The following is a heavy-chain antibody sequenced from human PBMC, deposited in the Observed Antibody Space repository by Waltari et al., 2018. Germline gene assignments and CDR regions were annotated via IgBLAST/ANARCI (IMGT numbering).Heavy chain of an antibody. CDR3: ARSRGYDLGEYFDY. CDR1: GYSFTSYW. V-gene: IGHV5-51*03. J-gene: IGHJ4*02. D-gene: IGHD5-12*01. Sequence: EVQLVQSGAEVKKPGESLKISCKGSGYSFTSYWVGWVRQVPGNDLEWMGIIYPGDSATRYSPSFQGQVPISADKSISTAYLQWSSLKASDTAMYYCARSRGYDLGEYFDYWGQGTLVTVSS. CDR2: IYPGDSAT.